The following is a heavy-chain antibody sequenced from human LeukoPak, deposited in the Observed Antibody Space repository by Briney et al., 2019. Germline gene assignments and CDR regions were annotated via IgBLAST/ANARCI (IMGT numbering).Heavy chain of an antibody. CDR1: GGSISSGSDY. J-gene: IGHJ3*02. V-gene: IGHV4-61*02. CDR3: ARVHQALAPGAFDI. CDR2: IYTSGIT. Sequence: SQTLSLTCTVSGGSISSGSDYWSWIRQPAGKGLEWIGRIYTSGITKYNPSLKSRVTISIGRSKNQFSLNLSSVTAADTAVYYCARVHQALAPGAFDIWGQGTMVTVSS.